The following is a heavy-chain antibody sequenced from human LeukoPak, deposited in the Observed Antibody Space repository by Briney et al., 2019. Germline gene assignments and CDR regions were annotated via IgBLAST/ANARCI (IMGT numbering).Heavy chain of an antibody. CDR3: TRVLYSSGWYGDHY. V-gene: IGHV3-11*04. J-gene: IGHJ4*02. Sequence: PGGSLRLSCAASGFTFSDYYMSWIRQAPGKGLEWVSYISSSSSTMYYADSVKGRFTISRDNAKNSLYLQMSSLRAEDTAVYYCTRVLYSSGWYGDHYWGQGTLVTVSS. CDR1: GFTFSDYY. D-gene: IGHD6-19*01. CDR2: ISSSSSTM.